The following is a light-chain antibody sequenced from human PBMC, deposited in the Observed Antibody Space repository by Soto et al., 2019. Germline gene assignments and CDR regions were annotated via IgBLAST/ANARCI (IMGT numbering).Light chain of an antibody. V-gene: IGLV4-60*02. CDR3: ETWDSNSWV. Sequence: QPVLTQSSSASASLGSSVKLTCTLSSGHSSYIIAWHQQQPGKAPRYLMKLERSGSYNKGSGVPDRFSGSSSGADRYLTISNLQFEDEADYYCETWDSNSWVFGGGTKVTVL. CDR1: SGHSSYI. J-gene: IGLJ3*02. CDR2: LERSGSY.